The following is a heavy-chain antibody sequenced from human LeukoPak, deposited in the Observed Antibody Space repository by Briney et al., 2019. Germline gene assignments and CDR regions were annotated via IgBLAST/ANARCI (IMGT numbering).Heavy chain of an antibody. CDR3: ARGPDCSSTSCYYYYMDV. J-gene: IGHJ6*03. V-gene: IGHV1-2*02. Sequence: ASVKVSCKASGYTFTGYYIHWVRQAPGQGLAWVGWINPNSGGTNYAQKFQGRVTMTRDTSISTAYMELSRLRSDDTAVYYCARGPDCSSTSCYYYYMDVWGKGTTVTVSS. CDR2: INPNSGGT. D-gene: IGHD2-2*01. CDR1: GYTFTGYY.